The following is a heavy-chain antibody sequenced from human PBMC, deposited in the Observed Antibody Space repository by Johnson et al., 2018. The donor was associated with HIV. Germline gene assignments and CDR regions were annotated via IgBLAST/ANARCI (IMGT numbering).Heavy chain of an antibody. CDR3: ARSRYDSSGYGI. CDR2: NYSGGST. Sequence: VQLVESGGGLVQPGGSLRLSGAASGFTVSSNYMSWVRQAPGKGLEWVSVNYSGGSTYYAVAVKGRFTISRDHSKNTLYLQMNSLKAENTAVYYCARSRYDSSGYGIWGQGTIVTVSS. D-gene: IGHD3-22*01. V-gene: IGHV3-66*01. J-gene: IGHJ3*02. CDR1: GFTVSSNY.